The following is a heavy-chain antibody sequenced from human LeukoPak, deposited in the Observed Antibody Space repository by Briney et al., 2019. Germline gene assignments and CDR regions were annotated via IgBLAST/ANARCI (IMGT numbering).Heavy chain of an antibody. CDR1: GGSISSSTYY. V-gene: IGHV4-39*01. J-gene: IGHJ4*02. CDR3: ASPMDTALAYFDF. Sequence: SETLSLTCPVSGGSISSSTYYWGWIRQPPGKGLEWIGSIFHSGSTYYNPSLKSRVTISVDTSKNQFSLKLTSVTAADTAVYYCASPMDTALAYFDFWGQGTLVTVSS. CDR2: IFHSGST. D-gene: IGHD5-18*01.